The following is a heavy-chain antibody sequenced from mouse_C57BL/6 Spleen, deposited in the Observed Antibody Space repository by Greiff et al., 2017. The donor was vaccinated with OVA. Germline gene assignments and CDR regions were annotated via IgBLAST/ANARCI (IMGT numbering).Heavy chain of an antibody. V-gene: IGHV1-15*01. CDR3: TRDRGGNIAY. J-gene: IGHJ3*01. Sequence: VQLQESGAELVRPGASVTLSCKASGYTFTDYEMHWVKQTPVHGLEWIGAIDPETGGTAYNQKFKGKAILTADKSSSTAYMELRSLTSEDSAVYYCTRDRGGNIAYWGQGTLVTVSA. CDR2: IDPETGGT. D-gene: IGHD2-1*01. CDR1: GYTFTDYE.